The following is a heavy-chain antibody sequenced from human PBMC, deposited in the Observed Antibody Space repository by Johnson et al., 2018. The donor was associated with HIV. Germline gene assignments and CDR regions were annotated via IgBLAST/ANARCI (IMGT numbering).Heavy chain of an antibody. J-gene: IGHJ3*02. D-gene: IGHD6-13*01. V-gene: IGHV3-33*06. CDR2: MWYDGSKT. CDR1: GFTFSSYG. Sequence: QVQLVESGGGVVQPGRSLRLSCAASGFTFSSYGMHWVRQAPGKGLEWVAGMWYDGSKTDYADSVKGRFTISRDNSKNTLHLQMNSLRAEDTAVYYCAKCIWGSSLIDAFDIWGQGTMVTVSS. CDR3: AKCIWGSSLIDAFDI.